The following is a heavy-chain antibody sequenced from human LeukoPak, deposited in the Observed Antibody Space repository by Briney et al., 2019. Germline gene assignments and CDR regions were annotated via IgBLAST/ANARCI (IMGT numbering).Heavy chain of an antibody. V-gene: IGHV3-23*01. CDR3: AKMAGYNSRFDY. D-gene: IGHD5-24*01. Sequence: GGSLSLSCAASGFTFSNYAMSWVRQAPGKGLEWVATIFGYGGSTYYADSVEGRFTISRDNSKNTLYLKLNSLTTEDMAVYYCAKMAGYNSRFDYWGQGTLVTVSS. CDR2: IFGYGGST. CDR1: GFTFSNYA. J-gene: IGHJ4*02.